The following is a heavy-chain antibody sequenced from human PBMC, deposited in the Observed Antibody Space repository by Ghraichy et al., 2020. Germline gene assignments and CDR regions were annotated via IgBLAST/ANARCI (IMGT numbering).Heavy chain of an antibody. CDR1: GFTFSSYS. Sequence: GESLNISCAASGFTFSSYSMNWVRQAPGKGLEWVSSISSSSYIYYADSVKGRFTISRDNAKNSLYLQMNSLRAEDTAVYYCARVRWIFGVVKEAFDIWGQGTMVTVSS. D-gene: IGHD3-3*01. CDR2: ISSSSYI. CDR3: ARVRWIFGVVKEAFDI. V-gene: IGHV3-21*01. J-gene: IGHJ3*02.